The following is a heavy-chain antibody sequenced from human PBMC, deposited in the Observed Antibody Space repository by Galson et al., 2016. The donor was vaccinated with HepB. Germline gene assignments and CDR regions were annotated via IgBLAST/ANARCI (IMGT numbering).Heavy chain of an antibody. CDR2: GYGGGGGP. V-gene: IGHV3-23*01. D-gene: IGHD6-13*01. CDR3: ARCERYGSGWYGKNDY. Sequence: SLRLSCAASGFTFSSYAMTWVRQAPGKGLEWVSAGYGGGGGPHYADSVKGHFTMSRDISRNTLYLQMNSLRAEDTAVYYCARCERYGSGWYGKNDYWGQGTLVTVSS. CDR1: GFTFSSYA. J-gene: IGHJ4*02.